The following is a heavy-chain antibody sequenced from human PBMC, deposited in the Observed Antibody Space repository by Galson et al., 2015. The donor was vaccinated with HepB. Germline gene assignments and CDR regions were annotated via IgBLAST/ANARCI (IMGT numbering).Heavy chain of an antibody. D-gene: IGHD6-13*01. Sequence: SLRLSCGASGFTFSSYSMNWVRQAPGKGLEWVSSISSSSSYIYYADSVKGRFTISRDNAKNSLYLQMNSLRAEDTAVYYCARDPSSSWYTGVAFDYWGQGTLVTVSS. CDR1: GFTFSSYS. CDR2: ISSSSSYI. J-gene: IGHJ4*02. CDR3: ARDPSSSWYTGVAFDY. V-gene: IGHV3-21*01.